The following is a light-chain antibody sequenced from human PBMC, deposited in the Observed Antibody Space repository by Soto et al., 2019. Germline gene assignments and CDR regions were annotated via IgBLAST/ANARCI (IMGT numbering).Light chain of an antibody. CDR1: TGAVTSGHY. J-gene: IGLJ3*02. CDR2: DTS. CDR3: LLSYSGARV. V-gene: IGLV7-46*01. Sequence: QAVVTQEPSLTVSPGGTVTLTCGSSTGAVTSGHYPYWFQQKPCQAPRTLIYDTSNKYSWTPARFSGSLLGGKAALTLSGAHPEDEAEYYCLLSYSGARVFGGGTKLTVL.